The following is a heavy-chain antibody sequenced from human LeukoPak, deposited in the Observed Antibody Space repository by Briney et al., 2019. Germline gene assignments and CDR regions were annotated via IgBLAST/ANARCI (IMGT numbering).Heavy chain of an antibody. J-gene: IGHJ4*02. CDR3: SVVVVITNSADY. CDR2: IYYSGST. D-gene: IGHD3-22*01. Sequence: PSETLSLTCTVSGGSISSSSYYWGWIRQPPGKGLEWIGSIYYSGSTYYNPSLKSRVTISVDTSKNQFSLKLSSVTAADTAVYYCSVVVVITNSADYWGQGTLVTVSS. CDR1: GGSISSSSYY. V-gene: IGHV4-39*07.